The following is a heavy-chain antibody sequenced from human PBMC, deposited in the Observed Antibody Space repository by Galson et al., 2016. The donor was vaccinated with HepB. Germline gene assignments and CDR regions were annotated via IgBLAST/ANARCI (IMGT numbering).Heavy chain of an antibody. CDR1: EFTFSSYS. CDR3: ARDPYSMRVDVNDAFDI. V-gene: IGHV3-21*06. Sequence: SLRLSCAASEFTFSSYSMNWVRQAPGKGLEWVSSISSNSNYIYYADSVKGRFTISRDNPQNSLYLQMNSLRVEDTAVYYCARDPYSMRVDVNDAFDIWGQETTVTVSS. J-gene: IGHJ3*02. CDR2: ISSNSNYI. D-gene: IGHD2/OR15-2a*01.